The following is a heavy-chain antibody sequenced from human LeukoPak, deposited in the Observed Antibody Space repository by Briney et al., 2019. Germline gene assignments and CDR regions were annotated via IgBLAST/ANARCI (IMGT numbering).Heavy chain of an antibody. J-gene: IGHJ4*02. Sequence: ASVKVSCKASGYTFTSYDINWVRQATGQGLEWMGWISAYNGNTNYAQKLQGRVTMTTDTSTSTAYMELRSLRSDDTAVYYCARYYGRGYFDYWGQGTLVTVSS. CDR1: GYTFTSYD. CDR2: ISAYNGNT. D-gene: IGHD3-10*01. CDR3: ARYYGRGYFDY. V-gene: IGHV1-18*01.